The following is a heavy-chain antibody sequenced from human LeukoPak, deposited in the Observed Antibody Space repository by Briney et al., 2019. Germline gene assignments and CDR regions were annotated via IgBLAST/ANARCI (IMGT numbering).Heavy chain of an antibody. CDR2: INPNSGGT. V-gene: IGHV1-2*06. CDR1: GYTFTGYY. CDR3: ARSSRGHFHYYYYGMDV. D-gene: IGHD6-25*01. Sequence: GASVKVSCKASGYTFTGYYMHWVRQAPGQGLEWMGRINPNSGGTNYAQKFQGRVTMTRDTSISTAYMELSRLRSDDTAVYYCARSSRGHFHYYYYGMDVWGQGTTVTVSS. J-gene: IGHJ6*02.